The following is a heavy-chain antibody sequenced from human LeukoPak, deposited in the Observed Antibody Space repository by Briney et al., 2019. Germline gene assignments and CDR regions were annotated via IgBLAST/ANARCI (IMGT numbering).Heavy chain of an antibody. CDR2: IYYSGST. V-gene: IGHV4-39*07. CDR3: ARLAAAGPETLDY. J-gene: IGHJ4*02. D-gene: IGHD6-13*01. CDR1: GGSISSSSYY. Sequence: SETLSLTCTVSGGSISSSSYYWGWIRQPPGKGLEWIGSIYYSGSTYYNPSLKSRVTISVDTSKNQFSLKLSSVTAADTAVYYCARLAAAGPETLDYWGQGTLVTVSS.